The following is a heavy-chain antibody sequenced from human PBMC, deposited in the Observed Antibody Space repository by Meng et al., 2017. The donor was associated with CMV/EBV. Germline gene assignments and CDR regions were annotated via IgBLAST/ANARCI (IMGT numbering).Heavy chain of an antibody. D-gene: IGHD4-17*01. J-gene: IGHJ5*02. Sequence: GESLKISCAASGFTFDDYAMHWVRQAPGKGLEWVSAVTDSGGSTYYADSVKGRFTISRDNSKNTLYLQMNSLRAEDSAVYYCARGAGPNDYGRSWGQGMLVTVSS. CDR1: GFTFDDYA. CDR2: VTDSGGST. V-gene: IGHV3-23*01. CDR3: ARGAGPNDYGRS.